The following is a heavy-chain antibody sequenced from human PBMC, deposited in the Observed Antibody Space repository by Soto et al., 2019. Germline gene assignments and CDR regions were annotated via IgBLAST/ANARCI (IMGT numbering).Heavy chain of an antibody. CDR2: ISNGSNK. V-gene: IGHV3-30*04. CDR1: GFTFSNFA. Sequence: QVHLEESGGGVVQPGRSLRLSCAASGFTFSNFAMHWVRQAPGKGLEWVAVISNGSNKYYADSVKGRFTISRDNSKNTLYLQMNSLRAEDTAIYYCARDGWDLRAVAGRRGFEYWGQGTLVTVSS. J-gene: IGHJ4*02. CDR3: ARDGWDLRAVAGRRGFEY. D-gene: IGHD6-19*01.